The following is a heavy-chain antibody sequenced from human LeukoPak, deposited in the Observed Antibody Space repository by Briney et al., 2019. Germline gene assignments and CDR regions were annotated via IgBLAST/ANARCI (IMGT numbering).Heavy chain of an antibody. CDR1: GFTVSSNY. Sequence: GGSLRLSCAASGFTVSSNYMSWVRQAPGKGLEWVSVIYSGGSIYYADSVKGRFTISRDNSKNTLYLQMNSLRAEDTAVYYCAKGSNTLPLYYFDYWGQGALVTVSS. CDR2: IYSGGSI. CDR3: AKGSNTLPLYYFDY. D-gene: IGHD2-15*01. V-gene: IGHV3-66*01. J-gene: IGHJ4*02.